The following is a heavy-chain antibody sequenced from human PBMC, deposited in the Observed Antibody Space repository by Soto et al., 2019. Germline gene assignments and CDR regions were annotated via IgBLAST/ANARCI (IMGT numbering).Heavy chain of an antibody. CDR3: ANLLNVAAAGTPHYYGADV. V-gene: IGHV3-30*04. D-gene: IGHD6-13*01. CDR2: ISFDGSKR. J-gene: IGHJ6*02. CDR1: GFTFGVFA. Sequence: QVQVVESGGGVVQPGRSLRLSCAASGFTFGVFAMHWVRQAPGKGLEWVAFISFDGSKRYYADSGKGRFTISRDNSKNTLYLQMNSLRHEDAAVYHCANLLNVAAAGTPHYYGADVWGQGTTVTVS.